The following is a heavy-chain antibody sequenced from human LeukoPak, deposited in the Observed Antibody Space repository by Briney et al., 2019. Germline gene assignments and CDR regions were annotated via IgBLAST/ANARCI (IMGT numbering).Heavy chain of an antibody. V-gene: IGHV3-23*01. Sequence: GGSLRLSCAASGFTFSNYAMSWVRQAPGKWLEWVSVISGSGGTTYSADSVKGRFTISRDNSKNTLYLQMNNLRAEDTAVYYCAKDFRDSSMFTDGYFDSWGQGTLVTVSS. CDR3: AKDFRDSSMFTDGYFDS. J-gene: IGHJ4*02. D-gene: IGHD5-18*01. CDR1: GFTFSNYA. CDR2: ISGSGGTT.